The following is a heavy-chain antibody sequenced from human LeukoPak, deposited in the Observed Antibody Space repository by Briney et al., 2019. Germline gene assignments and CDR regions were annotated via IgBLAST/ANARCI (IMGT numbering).Heavy chain of an antibody. CDR3: APYDFWSGYILDY. V-gene: IGHV3-48*01. CDR2: ISSSSSTI. J-gene: IGHJ4*02. D-gene: IGHD3-3*01. Sequence: QSGGSLRLSCAASGFTFSSYSMNWVRQAPGKGLEWVSYISSSSSTIYYADSVKGRFTISRDNAKNSLYLQMNSLRAEDTAVYYCAPYDFWSGYILDYWGQGTLVTVSS. CDR1: GFTFSSYS.